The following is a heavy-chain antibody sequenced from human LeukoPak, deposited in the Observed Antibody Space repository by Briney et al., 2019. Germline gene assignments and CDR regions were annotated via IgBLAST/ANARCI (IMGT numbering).Heavy chain of an antibody. CDR3: ATRTGTTRGGFDY. D-gene: IGHD1-1*01. CDR1: GGSISSGDYY. J-gene: IGHJ4*02. Sequence: SQTLSLTCTVSGGSISSGDYYWSWIRQPPGKGLEWIGYIYCSGSTYYNPSLKGRVTISVDTSKNQFSLKLSSVTAADTAVYYCATRTGTTRGGFDYWGQGTLVTVSS. CDR2: IYCSGST. V-gene: IGHV4-30-4*08.